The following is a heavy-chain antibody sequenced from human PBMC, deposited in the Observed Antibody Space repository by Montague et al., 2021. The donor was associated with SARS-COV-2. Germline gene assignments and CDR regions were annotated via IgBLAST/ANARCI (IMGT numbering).Heavy chain of an antibody. CDR1: GGSVNSGSYS. V-gene: IGHV4-39*07. CDR3: ARAVSVRRAVNWFDP. J-gene: IGHJ5*02. CDR2: IHYSGST. D-gene: IGHD3-10*01. Sequence: SETLSLTCTVSGGSVNSGSYSWDWIRQPPGKGLEWIGSIHYSGSTSYNPSLKSRVTMSVDTSKNQFSPKLTSATAAYTAVYYCARAVSVRRAVNWFDPWGQGTLVTVSS.